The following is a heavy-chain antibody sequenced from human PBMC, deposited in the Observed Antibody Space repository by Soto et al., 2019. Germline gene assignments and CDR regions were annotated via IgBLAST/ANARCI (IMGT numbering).Heavy chain of an antibody. D-gene: IGHD4-17*01. CDR3: ARGGVYGDYAWYFDL. Sequence: QVQLQEAGPGMVRPSDTLSLTCAVSGGSIKDNYWNWIRQSPGTGLEWIGYIYHSGNTNYNPSLKGRVTLSLDTSNHQVSLKLNSVAAADTAVYYCARGGVYGDYAWYFDLWGHGTLVTVSS. V-gene: IGHV4-59*07. J-gene: IGHJ2*01. CDR1: GGSIKDNY. CDR2: IYHSGNT.